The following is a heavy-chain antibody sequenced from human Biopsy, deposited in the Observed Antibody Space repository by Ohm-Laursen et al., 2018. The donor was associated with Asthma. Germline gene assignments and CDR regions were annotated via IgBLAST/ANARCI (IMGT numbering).Heavy chain of an antibody. D-gene: IGHD3-9*01. CDR1: GYTFINYA. CDR2: INAGNGNT. V-gene: IGHV1-3*01. J-gene: IGHJ3*02. CDR3: ERTYYDFLTGQVNDAFDI. Sequence: ASVKVSCKASGYTFINYAIHWVRQAPGQRLEWMGWINAGNGNTKYSQKVQGRVTITRDSSASTAYMDLSSLRSEDTAVYYCERTYYDFLTGQVNDAFDIWGQGTMVTVSS.